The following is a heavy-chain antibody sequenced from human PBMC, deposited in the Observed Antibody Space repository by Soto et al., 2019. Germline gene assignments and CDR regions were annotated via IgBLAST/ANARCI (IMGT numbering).Heavy chain of an antibody. CDR2: IYPGDSDT. CDR1: GYSFTSYW. CDR3: ARHTLAEYYYYGMDV. Sequence: XESLKISCRGSGYSFTSYWIGWVRQMPGKGLEWMGIIYPGDSDTRYSPSFQGQVTISADKSISTAYLQWSSLKASDTAMYHCARHTLAEYYYYGMDVWGQGTTVTVSS. V-gene: IGHV5-51*01. J-gene: IGHJ6*02.